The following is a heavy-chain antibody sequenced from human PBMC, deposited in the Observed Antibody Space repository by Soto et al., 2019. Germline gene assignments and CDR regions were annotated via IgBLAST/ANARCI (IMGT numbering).Heavy chain of an antibody. CDR2: IGRRSDI. J-gene: IGHJ6*02. CDR1: GFSFSTYS. D-gene: IGHD2-21*02. CDR3: AREETAWPLAYGLDV. V-gene: IGHV3-21*01. Sequence: PXESLRLSCEASGFSFSTYSMHWVRQAPGKGLEWVSSIGRRSDIYYADSVKGRFTISRDNAKNSVSLQMNSLRDEDTAVYYCAREETAWPLAYGLDVWGQGTTVTVSS.